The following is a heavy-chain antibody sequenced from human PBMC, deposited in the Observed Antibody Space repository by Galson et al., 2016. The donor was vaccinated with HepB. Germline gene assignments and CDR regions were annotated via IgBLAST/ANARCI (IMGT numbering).Heavy chain of an antibody. D-gene: IGHD5-12*01. CDR3: ARRGEFSGYDSGAGA. Sequence: QSGAEVKKPGESLRISCKGAGYNFNDYWITWVRQTPGKALEWMGRIDTSDSYTNYSPSFRGLITTSIDKSINTAYLQWISLNASDTAIYYFARRGEFSGYDSGAGAWGQGTLVTVSS. V-gene: IGHV5-10-1*01. CDR1: GYNFNDYW. CDR2: IDTSDSYT. J-gene: IGHJ5*02.